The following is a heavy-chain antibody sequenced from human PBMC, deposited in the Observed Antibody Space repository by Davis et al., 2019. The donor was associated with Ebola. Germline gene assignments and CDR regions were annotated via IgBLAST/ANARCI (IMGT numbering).Heavy chain of an antibody. CDR3: ARIGYGGMRPYYYYGMDV. CDR1: GFTFSGSA. CDR2: IRTKPNSYAT. Sequence: GESLKISCAASGFTFSGSAMHWVRQASGKGLEWIGRIRTKPNSYATTYAASVKGRFTISRDDSKNTAYLQMNSLRDEDTAVYYCARIGYGGMRPYYYYGMDVWGKGTTVTVSS. D-gene: IGHD4-23*01. V-gene: IGHV3-73*01. J-gene: IGHJ6*04.